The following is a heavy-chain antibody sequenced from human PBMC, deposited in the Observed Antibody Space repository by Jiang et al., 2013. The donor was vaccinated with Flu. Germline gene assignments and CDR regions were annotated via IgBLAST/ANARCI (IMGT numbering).Heavy chain of an antibody. J-gene: IGHJ4*02. CDR1: GGSFSGYY. CDR3: ARSLYSGSYYY. Sequence: TLSLTCAVYGGSFSGYYWSSDPPAPRKGLEWIGEINHSGSTNYNPSLKSRVTISVDTSKNQFSLKLSSVTAADTAVYYCARSLYSGSYYYWGQGTLVTVSS. V-gene: IGHV4-34*01. D-gene: IGHD1-26*01. CDR2: INHSGST.